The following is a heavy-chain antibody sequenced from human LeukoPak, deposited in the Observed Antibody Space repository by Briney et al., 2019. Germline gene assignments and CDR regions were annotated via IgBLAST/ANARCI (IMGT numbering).Heavy chain of an antibody. CDR2: INSDGSST. J-gene: IGHJ4*02. CDR1: GFTFSTYW. Sequence: PGGSLRLSCAASGFTFSTYWMHWVRQAPGKGLVWVSRINSDGSSTSYADAVKGRFTISRDNAENTLYLQMNSLRAEDTAVYYCARCSGVFGSAGYWGQGTLVTVSS. V-gene: IGHV3-74*01. CDR3: ARCSGVFGSAGY. D-gene: IGHD3-16*01.